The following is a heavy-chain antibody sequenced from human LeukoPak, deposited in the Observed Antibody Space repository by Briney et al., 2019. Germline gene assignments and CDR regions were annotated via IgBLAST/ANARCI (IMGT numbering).Heavy chain of an antibody. D-gene: IGHD3-16*01. Sequence: GGSLRLSCAASGFTFSSYVMHWVRQAPGKGLEWVAVISSDGSSEYYADSVKGRFTISRDNSKNTLYVQMNSLRAEDTAVYYCARGKKIWSTLGDWGQGTLVTVSS. V-gene: IGHV3-30-3*01. J-gene: IGHJ4*02. CDR2: ISSDGSSE. CDR3: ARGKKIWSTLGD. CDR1: GFTFSSYV.